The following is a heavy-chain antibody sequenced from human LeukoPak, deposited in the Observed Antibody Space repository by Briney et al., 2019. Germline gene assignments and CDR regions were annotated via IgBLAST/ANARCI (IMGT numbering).Heavy chain of an antibody. J-gene: IGHJ3*02. CDR1: GFTFSSYA. D-gene: IGHD2-21*02. Sequence: GGSLRLSCAASGFTFSSYAMSWVRQAPGKGLEWVSAISGSGGSTYYADSVKGRFTISRDNSKNTLYLQMNSLKAEDTAVYYCAKIVVVTDDAFDIWGQGTMVTVSS. V-gene: IGHV3-23*01. CDR3: AKIVVVTDDAFDI. CDR2: ISGSGGST.